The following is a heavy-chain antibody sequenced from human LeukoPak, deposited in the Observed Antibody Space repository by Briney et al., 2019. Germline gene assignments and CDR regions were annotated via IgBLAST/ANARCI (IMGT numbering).Heavy chain of an antibody. J-gene: IGHJ4*02. V-gene: IGHV1-18*01. CDR3: ARGRTSYYYDSSAQPPFDY. Sequence: ASVKVSCKASGYTFTSYGISWVRQAPGQELEWMGWISAYNGNTNYAQKLQGRVTMTTDTSTSTAYMELRSLRSDDTAVYYCARGRTSYYYDSSAQPPFDYWGQGTLVTVSS. CDR1: GYTFTSYG. D-gene: IGHD3-22*01. CDR2: ISAYNGNT.